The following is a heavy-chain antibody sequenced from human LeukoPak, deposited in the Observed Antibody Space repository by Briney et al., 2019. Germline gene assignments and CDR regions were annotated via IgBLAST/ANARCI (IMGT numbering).Heavy chain of an antibody. Sequence: GGSLRLSCAASRFTFSDYYMSWIRQAPGKGLEWVSAISGTGGTTYYADSVKGRFTISRDNSKNTLYLQMNTLTAEDTAIYYCSKGRSMLGELSGDYWGQGTLVTVSS. CDR3: SKGRSMLGELSGDY. V-gene: IGHV3-23*01. J-gene: IGHJ4*02. CDR1: RFTFSDYY. D-gene: IGHD3-10*02. CDR2: ISGTGGTT.